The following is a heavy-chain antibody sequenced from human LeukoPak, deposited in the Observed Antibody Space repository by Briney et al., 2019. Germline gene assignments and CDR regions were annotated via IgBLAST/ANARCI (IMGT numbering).Heavy chain of an antibody. CDR3: ATYRHLAS. D-gene: IGHD2-2*02. J-gene: IGHJ4*02. CDR1: GLTFSSSW. CDR2: IKQDGNEK. V-gene: IGHV3-7*01. Sequence: GGSLRLSCAVSGLTFSSSWMNWVRQAPGKGLEWVANIKQDGNEKYYMDSVRGRFTISRDNAKNSLYLQMDSPRAEDTAVYYCATYRHLASWGQGTLVTVSS.